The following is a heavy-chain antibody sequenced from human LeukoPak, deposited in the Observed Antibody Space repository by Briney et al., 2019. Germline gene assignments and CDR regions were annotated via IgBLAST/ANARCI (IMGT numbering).Heavy chain of an antibody. CDR3: ASHKTWELPAY. V-gene: IGHV1-69*13. D-gene: IGHD1-26*01. Sequence: GASVKVSCKASGGTFSTYAISWVRQAPGQGLEWMGGIIPLLGTANYAQKFQGRLTITADESTSTAYMELSSLRSEDTAVYYCASHKTWELPAYWGQGTLVTVSS. CDR1: GGTFSTYA. CDR2: IIPLLGTA. J-gene: IGHJ4*02.